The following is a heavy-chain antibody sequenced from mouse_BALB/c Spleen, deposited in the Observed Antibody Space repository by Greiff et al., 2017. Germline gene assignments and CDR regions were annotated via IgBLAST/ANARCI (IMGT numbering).Heavy chain of an antibody. J-gene: IGHJ4*01. CDR3: ARERGNYDAMDY. Sequence: QVQLQQSGPELVRPGVSVKISCKGSGYIFTDYAMHWVKQSHAKSLEWIGVISTYYGNTNYNQKFKGKATMTVDKSSSTAYMELARLTSEDSAIYYCARERGNYDAMDYWGQGTSVTVSS. CDR1: GYIFTDYA. V-gene: IGHV1-67*01. D-gene: IGHD2-1*01. CDR2: ISTYYGNT.